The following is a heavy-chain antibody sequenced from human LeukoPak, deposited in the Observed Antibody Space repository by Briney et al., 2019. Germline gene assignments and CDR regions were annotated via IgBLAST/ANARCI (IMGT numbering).Heavy chain of an antibody. V-gene: IGHV1-18*01. CDR2: ISCYNGNS. Sequence: ASVKVSCKSSGYTFTGYGISWVRPAPGQRPEWMGWISCYNGNSKSSEKFQGRVTMTIETSTSTVYMELRTLKNDDTGVYYCARDAGDGMGVWGLGTTVIVSS. J-gene: IGHJ6*02. CDR3: ARDAGDGMGV. CDR1: GYTFTGYG.